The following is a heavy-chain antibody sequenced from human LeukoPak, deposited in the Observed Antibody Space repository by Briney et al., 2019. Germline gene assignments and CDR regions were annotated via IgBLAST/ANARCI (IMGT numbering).Heavy chain of an antibody. J-gene: IGHJ4*02. Sequence: GASVKVSCKASGYTFTGYYMHWVRQAPGQGLEWMGIINPSGGSTSYAQKFQGRVTMTRDMSTSTVYMELSSLRSEDTAVYYCARAGRDYYDSSGLDYWGQGTLVTVSS. CDR2: INPSGGST. D-gene: IGHD3-22*01. CDR1: GYTFTGYY. V-gene: IGHV1-46*01. CDR3: ARAGRDYYDSSGLDY.